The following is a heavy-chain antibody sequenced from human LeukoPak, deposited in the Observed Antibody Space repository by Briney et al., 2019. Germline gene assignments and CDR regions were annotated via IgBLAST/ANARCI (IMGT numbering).Heavy chain of an antibody. D-gene: IGHD1-1*01. CDR2: IKYDGNEE. J-gene: IGHJ4*02. CDR1: GFTFSSYW. Sequence: GGSLRLSCAASGFTFSSYWMSWMRQAPGKGLEWVANIKYDGNEEYYVDSVKGRFTISRDNAKNSLYLQLNSLGVEDTAVYYCKSGGAAPGSFDYWGQGTLVTVSP. V-gene: IGHV3-7*01. CDR3: KSGGAAPGSFDY.